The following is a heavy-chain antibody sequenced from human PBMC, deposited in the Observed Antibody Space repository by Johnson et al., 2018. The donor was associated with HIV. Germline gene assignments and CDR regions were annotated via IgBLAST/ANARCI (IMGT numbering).Heavy chain of an antibody. CDR3: AREGSGSWLDAFDI. CDR1: GFTFSSYA. V-gene: IGHV3-30*14. CDR2: ISYDGSNK. Sequence: QVQLVESGGGLVQPGGSLRLSCAASGFTFSSYAMHWVRQAPGKGLAWVAVISYDGSNKYYADSVKGRLTISRDNSKNTLYLQMNSLRAEDTAVYYCAREGSGSWLDAFDIWGQGTMVTVSS. D-gene: IGHD1-26*01. J-gene: IGHJ3*02.